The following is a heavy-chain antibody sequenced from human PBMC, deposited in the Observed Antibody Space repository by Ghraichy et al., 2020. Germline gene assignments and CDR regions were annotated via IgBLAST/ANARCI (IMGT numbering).Heavy chain of an antibody. V-gene: IGHV3-74*01. D-gene: IGHD1-26*01. CDR2: IYGDESSI. CDR1: GFTFSGYW. CDR3: VRDQWGAFDY. Sequence: GESQNISCAASGFTFSGYWMHWVRQAPGKGLVWVSRIYGDESSINYADSVKGRFTISRDNAKNTLYLEMNSLRAEDTAVYYCVRDQWGAFDYWGPGTLVTVSS. J-gene: IGHJ4*02.